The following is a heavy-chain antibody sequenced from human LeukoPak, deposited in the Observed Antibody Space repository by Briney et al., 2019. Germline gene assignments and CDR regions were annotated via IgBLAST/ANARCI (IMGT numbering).Heavy chain of an antibody. V-gene: IGHV4-34*01. J-gene: IGHJ5*02. Sequence: SETLSLTCAVYGGSFSGYYWSWIRQPPGKGLEWIGEINHSGSTNYNPSLKSRVTISVDTSKNQFSLKLSSVTAADTAVYYCARNTPSGYCSSTSCYTWFDPWGQGTLVTVSS. D-gene: IGHD2-2*02. CDR3: ARNTPSGYCSSTSCYTWFDP. CDR1: GGSFSGYY. CDR2: INHSGST.